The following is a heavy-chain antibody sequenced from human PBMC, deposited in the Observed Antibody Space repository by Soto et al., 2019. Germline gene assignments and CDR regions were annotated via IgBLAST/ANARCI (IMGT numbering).Heavy chain of an antibody. J-gene: IGHJ5*02. CDR2: MYHSGTF. V-gene: IGHV4-30-2*01. CDR1: GGSIGGVGYS. D-gene: IGHD3-9*01. Sequence: PSETLSLTCAVSGGSIGGVGYSWSWIRQPPGGGLEWIGYMYHSGTFLKSPSLKTRLTMSLDMSKNQFSLTLNSMTAADTAVYYCARAQFYSGQGNYNNLMFDAWGQGIQVTVSS. CDR3: ARAQFYSGQGNYNNLMFDA.